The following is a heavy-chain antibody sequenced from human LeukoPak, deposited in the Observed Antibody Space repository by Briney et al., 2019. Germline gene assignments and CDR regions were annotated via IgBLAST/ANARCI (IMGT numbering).Heavy chain of an antibody. Sequence: SETLSLTCAVYGGSFSGYYWSWIRQPPGKGLEWIGEINHSGSTNYNPSLKSRVTISVDTSKNQFSLKLSSVTAAGTAVYYCARGQFATVHYWGQGTLVTVSS. CDR3: ARGQFATVHY. CDR1: GGSFSGYY. V-gene: IGHV4-34*01. J-gene: IGHJ4*02. D-gene: IGHD4-17*01. CDR2: INHSGST.